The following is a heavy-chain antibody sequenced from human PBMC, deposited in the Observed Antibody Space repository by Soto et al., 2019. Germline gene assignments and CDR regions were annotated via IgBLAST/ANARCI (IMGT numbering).Heavy chain of an antibody. CDR1: GGSFSGYY. D-gene: IGHD4-4*01. CDR2: INHSGST. J-gene: IGHJ6*02. CDR3: ARGLQTKFYYYYGMDG. Sequence: QVQLQQWGAGLLKPSETLSLTCAVYGGSFSGYYWSWIRQPPGKGLEWIGEINHSGSTNYNPSIKSRVTISVDTSKNQFSLKLSSVTAADTAVYYCARGLQTKFYYYYGMDGWGQGTTVTVSS. V-gene: IGHV4-34*01.